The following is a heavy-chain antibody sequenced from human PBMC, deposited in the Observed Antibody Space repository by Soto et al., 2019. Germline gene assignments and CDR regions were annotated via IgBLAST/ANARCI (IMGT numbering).Heavy chain of an antibody. CDR3: APGSGDTVDRSGFYEY. CDR1: GGTFSAYY. Sequence: SETLSLTCAEYGGTFSAYYWSWIRQPPGKGLEWIGEINHSGGTRYNPSLKSRVTISVDTSKSQFSLKLTSVTAADRAVYYCAPGSGDTVDRSGFYEYWGEGPPVTFAS. CDR2: INHSGGT. J-gene: IGHJ4*02. D-gene: IGHD3-22*01. V-gene: IGHV4-34*08.